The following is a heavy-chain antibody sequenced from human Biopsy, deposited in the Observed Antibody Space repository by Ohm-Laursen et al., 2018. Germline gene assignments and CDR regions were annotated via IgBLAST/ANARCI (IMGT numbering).Heavy chain of an antibody. D-gene: IGHD6-19*01. CDR1: GFPFTGFS. CDR2: ITSGSSYI. J-gene: IGHJ5*01. V-gene: IGHV3-21*01. CDR3: AREQPALSGGWSWFDS. Sequence: SLTLSCSASGFPFTGFSMDWVCQAPGKGLERVASITSGSSYIYYADSVKGRFTISRDNPKNSLYLQMNSLRADDSAVYFCAREQPALSGGWSWFDSWGQGTLVIVSS.